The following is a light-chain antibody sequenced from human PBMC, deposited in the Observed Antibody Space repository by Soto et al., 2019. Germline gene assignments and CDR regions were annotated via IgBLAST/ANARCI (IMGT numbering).Light chain of an antibody. J-gene: IGKJ4*01. V-gene: IGKV3-20*01. CDR3: QQYGSSPLT. CDR1: QSVSSSY. Sequence: EIVLTQSPCTLSLSPGERATLSCRASQSVSSSYLAWYQQKPGQAPRLLIYSASSGATGIPDRFSGSGSGTDFTLTISRLEPEDFAVYYCQQYGSSPLTFGGGTKVEIK. CDR2: SAS.